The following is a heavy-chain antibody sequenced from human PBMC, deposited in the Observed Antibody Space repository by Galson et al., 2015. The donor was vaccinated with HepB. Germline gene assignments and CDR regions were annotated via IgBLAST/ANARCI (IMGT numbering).Heavy chain of an antibody. D-gene: IGHD1-26*01. CDR1: GFAFRQYI. Sequence: SLRLSCAASGFAFRQYIMSWVRQAPGKGLEWVSGISAGGSSTYYADSVKGRFAISRDDSTNTLYLQVNSLRAEDTAVYYCVKDSGSRGGAYDIWGQGTMATVSS. CDR2: ISAGGSST. V-gene: IGHV3-23*01. J-gene: IGHJ3*02. CDR3: VKDSGSRGGAYDI.